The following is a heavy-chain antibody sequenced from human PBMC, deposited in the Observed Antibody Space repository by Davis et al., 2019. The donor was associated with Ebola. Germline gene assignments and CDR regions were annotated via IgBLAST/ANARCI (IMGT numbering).Heavy chain of an antibody. J-gene: IGHJ6*02. CDR1: GFTFSNYY. CDR2: INPNSGGT. Sequence: GGSLRLSCAASGFTFSNYYMHWVRQAPGQGLEWMGWINPNSGGTNYAQKFQGWVTMTRDTSISTAYMELSRLRSDDTAVYYCARDVAVAGTGYYYYGMDVWGQGTTVTVSS. D-gene: IGHD6-19*01. CDR3: ARDVAVAGTGYYYYGMDV. V-gene: IGHV1-2*04.